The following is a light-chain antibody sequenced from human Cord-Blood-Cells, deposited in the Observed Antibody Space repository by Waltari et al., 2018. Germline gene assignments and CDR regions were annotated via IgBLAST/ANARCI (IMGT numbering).Light chain of an antibody. V-gene: IGLV2-14*01. CDR3: SSYTSSSTVV. CDR1: SSDVGGDKY. Sequence: QSALTQPASVSGSPGQSITISCTGTSSDVGGDKYASWYQQHPGKAPQLMIYDVSNRPSGVSNRFSGSKSGNTASLTISGLQAEDEADYYCSSYTSSSTVVFGGGTKLTVL. J-gene: IGLJ2*01. CDR2: DVS.